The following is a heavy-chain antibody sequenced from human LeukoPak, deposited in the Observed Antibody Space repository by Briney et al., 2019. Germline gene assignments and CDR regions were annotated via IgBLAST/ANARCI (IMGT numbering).Heavy chain of an antibody. D-gene: IGHD2-2*01. V-gene: IGHV4-61*02. CDR1: GGSINGGNYY. J-gene: IGHJ4*02. CDR3: ARVSYQEGVDY. CDR2: IYPSGST. Sequence: SETLSLTCTVSGGSINGGNYYWTWIRQPAGKGLEWIGRIYPSGSTNYNPSLTSRVTISVDTSKNQFSLKLSFVTAADTAVYYCARVSYQEGVDYWGQGTLVTVSS.